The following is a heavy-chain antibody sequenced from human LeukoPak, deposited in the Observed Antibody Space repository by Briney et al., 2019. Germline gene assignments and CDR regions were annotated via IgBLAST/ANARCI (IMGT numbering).Heavy chain of an antibody. CDR1: GFTLSNYW. CDR3: VRSSGFPDY. CDR2: ITSDGSST. D-gene: IGHD3-22*01. V-gene: IGHV3-74*01. Sequence: GGSLRFSCAASGFTLSNYWMHWVRQAPGKGLVWVSRITSDGSSTNYADSVKGRFTISRDNAKNTLYLQMNSLRAEDTAVYYCVRSSGFPDYWGQGTLVTVSS. J-gene: IGHJ4*02.